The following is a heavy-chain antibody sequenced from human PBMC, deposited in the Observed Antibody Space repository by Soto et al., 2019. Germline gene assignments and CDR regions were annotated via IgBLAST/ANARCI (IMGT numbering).Heavy chain of an antibody. V-gene: IGHV4-31*03. J-gene: IGHJ4*02. CDR3: ARMGILDSSGYPEIDY. CDR2: IYYSGST. Sequence: QVQLQESGPGLVKPSQTLSLTCTVSGGSISSGGYYWSWIRQHPGKGLEWIGYIYYSGSTYYNPSLKSRVTIAVDTSKNQFSLKLSSVTAADTAVYYCARMGILDSSGYPEIDYWGQGTLVTVSS. CDR1: GGSISSGGYY. D-gene: IGHD3-22*01.